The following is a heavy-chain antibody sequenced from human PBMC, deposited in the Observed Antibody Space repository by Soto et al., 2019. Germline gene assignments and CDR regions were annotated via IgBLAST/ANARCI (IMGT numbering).Heavy chain of an antibody. J-gene: IGHJ4*02. D-gene: IGHD1-1*01. CDR3: ARGGGGTKVDY. V-gene: IGHV4-31*03. CDR2: TSNSGST. CDR1: GGSITSSGYY. Sequence: QVQLQESGPGLVKPSQTLSLTCTVSGGSITSSGYYWSWIRQHPGEGLEWIGFTSNSGSTSYNPSLQRRVTLSVDTSPSQFSLNLKSVTAPDTAVYYCARGGGGTKVDYWGQGTLVTVSP.